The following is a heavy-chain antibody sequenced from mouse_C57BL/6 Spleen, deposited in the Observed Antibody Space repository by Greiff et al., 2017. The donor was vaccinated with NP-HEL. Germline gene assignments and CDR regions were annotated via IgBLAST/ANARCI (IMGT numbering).Heavy chain of an antibody. CDR1: GFTFSDYG. Sequence: EVKVVESGGGLVKPGGSLKLSCAASGFTFSDYGMHWVRQAPEKGLEWVAYISSGSSTIYYADTVKGRFTISRDNAKNTLFLQMTSLRSEDTAMYYCARDRYGSSYDYYAMDYWGQGTSVTVSS. J-gene: IGHJ4*01. CDR2: ISSGSSTI. D-gene: IGHD1-1*01. CDR3: ARDRYGSSYDYYAMDY. V-gene: IGHV5-17*01.